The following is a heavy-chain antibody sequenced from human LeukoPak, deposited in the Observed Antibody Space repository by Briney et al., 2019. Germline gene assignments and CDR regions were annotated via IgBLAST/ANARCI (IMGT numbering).Heavy chain of an antibody. Sequence: SETLSLTCTVSGYSLTSGYYWGWIRQPPGKGLEWIASIFHSGSTFYNPSVKSRVTISVDTSKNQFSLTLRSVTAADTAVYYCARVVVAATEWFDPWGQGTLVTVSS. J-gene: IGHJ5*02. CDR1: GYSLTSGYY. D-gene: IGHD2-15*01. CDR3: ARVVVAATEWFDP. CDR2: IFHSGST. V-gene: IGHV4-38-2*02.